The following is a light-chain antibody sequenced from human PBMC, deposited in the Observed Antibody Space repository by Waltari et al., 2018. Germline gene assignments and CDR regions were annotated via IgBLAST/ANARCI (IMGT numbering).Light chain of an antibody. Sequence: DIQMTQSPSSLSASVGDRITITCRASQSISTDLDWYQQKPGKAPNLLIYAASSFQSGVPSRFSGSGSGTDFTLTISSLQREDFATYYCQQTYSTPRTFGQGTKVEIK. J-gene: IGKJ1*01. CDR1: QSISTD. V-gene: IGKV1-39*01. CDR3: QQTYSTPRT. CDR2: AAS.